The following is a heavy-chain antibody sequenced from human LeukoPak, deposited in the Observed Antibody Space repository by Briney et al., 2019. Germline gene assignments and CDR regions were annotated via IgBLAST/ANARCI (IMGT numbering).Heavy chain of an antibody. CDR2: IKQDGSEK. D-gene: IGHD2-2*01. V-gene: IGHV3-7*01. Sequence: GGSLRLSCAASGFTFSSYWMSWVRQAPGKGLEWVANIKQDGSEKYYVDSVKGRFTISRDNAKNSLYLQMNSLRAEDTAVYYCARDWLGYCSSTSCKIPDYWGQGTLVTVSS. CDR1: GFTFSSYW. CDR3: ARDWLGYCSSTSCKIPDY. J-gene: IGHJ4*02.